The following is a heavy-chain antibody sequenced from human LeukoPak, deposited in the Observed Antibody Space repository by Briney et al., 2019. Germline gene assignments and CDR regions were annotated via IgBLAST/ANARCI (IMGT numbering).Heavy chain of an antibody. CDR1: GFTFSNYW. Sequence: GGSLSLSCAASGFTFSNYWMSWVRQAPGKGLEWVANIKEDGSEKYYVDSVKGRFTISRDNARNSLYLQMNSLRAEDTAAYYCASGRQLGYWGQGTLVTVSS. V-gene: IGHV3-7*01. CDR2: IKEDGSEK. J-gene: IGHJ4*02. CDR3: ASGRQLGY. D-gene: IGHD6-13*01.